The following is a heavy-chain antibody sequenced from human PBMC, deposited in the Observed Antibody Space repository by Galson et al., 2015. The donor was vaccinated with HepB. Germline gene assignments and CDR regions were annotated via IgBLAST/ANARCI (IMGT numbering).Heavy chain of an antibody. CDR1: GFTVSSNY. Sequence: SLRLSCAASGFTVSSNYMSWVRQAPGKGLEWVSFIYSGGTAFHADSVKGRFSISRDNSKNTLYLQMNRLRAEDTAVYYCARVGGGNESPLDCWGQGALVTVSS. J-gene: IGHJ4*02. V-gene: IGHV3-66*01. CDR3: ARVGGGNESPLDC. CDR2: IYSGGTA. D-gene: IGHD4-23*01.